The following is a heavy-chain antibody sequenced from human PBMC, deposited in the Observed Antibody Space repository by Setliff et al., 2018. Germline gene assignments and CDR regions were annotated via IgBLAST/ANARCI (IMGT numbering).Heavy chain of an antibody. J-gene: IGHJ6*02. D-gene: IGHD6-19*01. CDR3: ARVSQYSSGWYYYYYYGMDV. CDR2: IYHSGST. Sequence: PSETLSLTCAVSGGSISSSNWWSWVRQPPGKGLEWIGEIYHSGSTNYNQSLKSRVTISVDKSKNQFSLKLSSVTAADTAVYYCARVSQYSSGWYYYYYYGMDVWGQGTTVTVSS. CDR1: GGSISSSNW. V-gene: IGHV4-4*02.